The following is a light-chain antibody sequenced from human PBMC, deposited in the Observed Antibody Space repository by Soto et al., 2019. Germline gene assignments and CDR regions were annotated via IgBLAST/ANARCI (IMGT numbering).Light chain of an antibody. J-gene: IGLJ1*01. CDR3: CSYAGSSTFLYV. Sequence: ALTQPASVSGSPGQSITFSCTGASSDVGSYNLVSWYQHHPGKAPKLMIYEVSRRPSGVSNRFSGSKSGNTASLTISGLQAEDEADYYCCSYAGSSTFLYVFGTGTKVTVL. V-gene: IGLV2-23*02. CDR2: EVS. CDR1: SSDVGSYNL.